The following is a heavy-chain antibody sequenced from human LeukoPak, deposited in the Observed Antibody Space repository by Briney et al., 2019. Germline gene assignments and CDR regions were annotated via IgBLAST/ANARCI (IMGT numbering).Heavy chain of an antibody. CDR3: ARVGYFYASGSDY. V-gene: IGHV3-48*03. CDR2: ISSSSSTI. D-gene: IGHD3-10*01. Sequence: GGSLRLSCAASGFTFSNYEMNWVRQAPGKGLEWVTYISSSSSTIYYADSVKGRFTISRDNAKNSLYLQINSLRAEDTAVYYCARVGYFYASGSDYWGQGTLVTVSS. CDR1: GFTFSNYE. J-gene: IGHJ4*02.